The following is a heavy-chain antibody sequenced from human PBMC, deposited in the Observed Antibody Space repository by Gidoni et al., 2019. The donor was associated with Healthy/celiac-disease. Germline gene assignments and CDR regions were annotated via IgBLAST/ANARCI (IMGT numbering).Heavy chain of an antibody. D-gene: IGHD2-15*01. CDR2: ISGSAYST. V-gene: IGHV3-23*04. CDR3: AKALPPPHDAFDI. J-gene: IGHJ3*02. CDR1: GLTFSSYA. Sequence: EVQLVESGGGLVQRGGSLRLSCAASGLTFSSYAMTWVRQAPGKGLEWVSGISGSAYSTNYADSVKGRFTISRDNSENTLYLQMNSLGAEDTGVYYCAKALPPPHDAFDIWGQGTMVTVSS.